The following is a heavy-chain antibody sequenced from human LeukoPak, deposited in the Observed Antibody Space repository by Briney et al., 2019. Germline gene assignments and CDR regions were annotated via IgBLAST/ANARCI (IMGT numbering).Heavy chain of an antibody. J-gene: IGHJ6*03. Sequence: GGSLRLSCAASGFTFSSYEMNWVRQAPGKGLEWVSYISSSGSTIYYADSVKGRFTISRDNAKNSLYLQMNSLRAEDTAVYYCARAGGSGSYSYYYYYYYMDVWGKGTTVTISS. D-gene: IGHD3-10*01. CDR3: ARAGGSGSYSYYYYYYYMDV. CDR1: GFTFSSYE. CDR2: ISSSGSTI. V-gene: IGHV3-48*03.